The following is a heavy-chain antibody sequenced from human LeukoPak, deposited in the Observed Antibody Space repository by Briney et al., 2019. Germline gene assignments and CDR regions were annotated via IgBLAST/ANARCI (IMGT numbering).Heavy chain of an antibody. CDR1: GFTFSSYS. CDR3: ARDPAIRAFDI. J-gene: IGHJ3*02. CDR2: ISSSSSYI. V-gene: IGHV3-21*01. Sequence: GGSLRLSCAASGFTFSSYSMNWVRQAPGKGLEWVSSISSSSSYIYYADSVKGRFTISRDKAKNSLYLQMNSLRAEDTAVYYYARDPAIRAFDIWGQGTMVTVSS. D-gene: IGHD2-2*02.